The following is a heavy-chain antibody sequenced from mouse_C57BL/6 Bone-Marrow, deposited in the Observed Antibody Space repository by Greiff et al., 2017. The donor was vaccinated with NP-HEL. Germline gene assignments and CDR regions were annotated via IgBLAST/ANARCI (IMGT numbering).Heavy chain of an antibody. Sequence: VQLQQSGAELVKPGASVKMSCKASGYTFTSYWITWVKQRPGQGLEWIGDIYPGSGSTNHNEKFKSKATLTVDTSSSTAYMQLSSLTSEDSAVYYCARAGILLLAYFDVWGTGTTVTVSS. CDR3: ARAGILLLAYFDV. CDR2: IYPGSGST. V-gene: IGHV1-55*01. CDR1: GYTFTSYW. J-gene: IGHJ1*03. D-gene: IGHD1-1*01.